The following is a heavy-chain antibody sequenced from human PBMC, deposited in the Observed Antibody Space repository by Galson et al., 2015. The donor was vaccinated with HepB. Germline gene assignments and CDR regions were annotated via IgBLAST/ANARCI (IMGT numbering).Heavy chain of an antibody. CDR3: TAFVVVTAIDAFDI. V-gene: IGHV3-15*07. CDR1: GFTFSNAW. Sequence: LRLSCAASGFTFSNAWVNWVRQAPGKGLEWVGRIKSKTDGGTTDYAAPVKGRFTISRDDSKNTLYLQMNSLKTEDTAVYYCTAFVVVTAIDAFDIWGQGTMVTVSS. CDR2: IKSKTDGGTT. J-gene: IGHJ3*02. D-gene: IGHD2-21*02.